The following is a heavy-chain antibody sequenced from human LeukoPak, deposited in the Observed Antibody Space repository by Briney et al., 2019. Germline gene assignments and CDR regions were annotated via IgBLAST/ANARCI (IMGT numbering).Heavy chain of an antibody. Sequence: GGSLRLSCAASGFTFSSYGMNWVRQAPGKGLEWVSYIGISSSSLSYADSVKGRLTISRDDAKNSLYLQINSLRAEDTAVYYCARDENWVFDYWGQGILVTVSS. CDR2: IGISSSSL. CDR1: GFTFSSYG. J-gene: IGHJ4*02. D-gene: IGHD3-16*01. CDR3: ARDENWVFDY. V-gene: IGHV3-48*01.